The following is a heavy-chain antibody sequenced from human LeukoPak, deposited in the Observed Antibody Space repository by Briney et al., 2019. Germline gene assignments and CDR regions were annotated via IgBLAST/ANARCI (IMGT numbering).Heavy chain of an antibody. J-gene: IGHJ3*02. CDR3: ARAAVSAYYDISGYYLSHDAFDI. CDR1: GYSISNGYY. D-gene: IGHD3-22*01. Sequence: PSETLSLTCTVSGYSISNGYYWGWIRQPPGKGLEWIGSIYHSGSTYYNPSLKSRVTISVDTSKNQFSLKLSSVTDADTAVYYCARAAVSAYYDISGYYLSHDAFDIWGQGTMVTV. V-gene: IGHV4-38-2*02. CDR2: IYHSGST.